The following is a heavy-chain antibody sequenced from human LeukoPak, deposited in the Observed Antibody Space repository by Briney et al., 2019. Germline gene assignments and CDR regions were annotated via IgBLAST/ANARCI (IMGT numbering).Heavy chain of an antibody. Sequence: SETLSLTCTVSDDSIRNYYWSWIRQPTGKGLEWIGHISYSGNTYYNPSLKSRVSMSVDRSKNQFSLNLSSVTAADTAVYYCARDWGVYFDYWGQGTLVTVSS. V-gene: IGHV4-59*01. CDR3: ARDWGVYFDY. CDR2: ISYSGNT. CDR1: DDSIRNYY. J-gene: IGHJ4*02. D-gene: IGHD3-16*01.